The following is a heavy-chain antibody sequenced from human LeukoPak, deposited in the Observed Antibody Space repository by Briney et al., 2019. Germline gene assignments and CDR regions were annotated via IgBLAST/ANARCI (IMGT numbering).Heavy chain of an antibody. Sequence: PGGSLRLSCAASGFTFSSYAMSWVRQAPGKGLEWVSAISGSGGSTSYADSVKGRFTIARDNSKNTLYLQMNSLRAEDTAVYYCAKEGRIAAAGTVPLDYWGQGTLVTVSS. CDR1: GFTFSSYA. CDR2: ISGSGGST. D-gene: IGHD6-13*01. J-gene: IGHJ4*02. V-gene: IGHV3-23*01. CDR3: AKEGRIAAAGTVPLDY.